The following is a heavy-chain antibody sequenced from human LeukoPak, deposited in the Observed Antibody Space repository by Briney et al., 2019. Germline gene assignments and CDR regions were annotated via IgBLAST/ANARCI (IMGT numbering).Heavy chain of an antibody. CDR2: INPNSGGT. CDR1: GYTFTGYY. D-gene: IGHD6-6*01. V-gene: IGHV1-2*02. Sequence: ASVKVSCKASGYTFTGYYMHWVRQAPGQGLEWMGWINPNSGGTNYAQKFQGRVTMTRDTSISTAYMELSRLRSDDTAVYYCAREDSSSSNWFDPWAREPWSPSPQ. J-gene: IGHJ5*02. CDR3: AREDSSSSNWFDP.